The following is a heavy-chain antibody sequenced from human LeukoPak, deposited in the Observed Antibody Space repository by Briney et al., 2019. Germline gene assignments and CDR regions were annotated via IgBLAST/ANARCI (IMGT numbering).Heavy chain of an antibody. D-gene: IGHD3-10*01. J-gene: IGHJ4*02. CDR1: GFTFSNYG. CDR2: ISDDGSIT. V-gene: IGHV3-30*03. CDR3: AGAYGSGTYLDY. Sequence: GGSLRLSCAASGFTFSNYGMHWVRQAPGKGLEWVAVISDDGSITYYGDSVKGRFTISRDNSKNTVYLQINSLRAEDSAVYYCAGAYGSGTYLDYWGQGTLVTVSS.